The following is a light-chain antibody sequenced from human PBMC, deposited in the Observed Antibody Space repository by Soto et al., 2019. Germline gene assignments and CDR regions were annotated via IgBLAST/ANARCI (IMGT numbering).Light chain of an antibody. CDR1: TSDVGGYEY. CDR2: EVN. J-gene: IGLJ1*01. CDR3: SSYAGGNTFV. V-gene: IGLV2-8*01. Sequence: QSALTQPPSASGSPGQSVTISCTGTTSDVGGYEYVSWYQQHPGKAPKVLLYEVNKRPSGVPDRFSGSKSGNMASLTVSGLQAEDEAEYYCSSYAGGNTFVFGSGTKLNVL.